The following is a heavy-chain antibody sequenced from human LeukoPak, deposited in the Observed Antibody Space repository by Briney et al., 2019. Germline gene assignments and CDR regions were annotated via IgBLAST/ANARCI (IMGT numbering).Heavy chain of an antibody. J-gene: IGHJ4*02. D-gene: IGHD4-23*01. V-gene: IGHV4-34*01. CDR1: GGSFSGYY. Sequence: SETLSLTCAVYGGSFSGYYWRWIRQPPGKGLEWIGEINHSGSTNYNPSLKSRVTISVDTSKNQFSLKLSSVTAADTAVYYCARGGWVVTGSHDYWGQGTLVTVSS. CDR3: ARGGWVVTGSHDY. CDR2: INHSGST.